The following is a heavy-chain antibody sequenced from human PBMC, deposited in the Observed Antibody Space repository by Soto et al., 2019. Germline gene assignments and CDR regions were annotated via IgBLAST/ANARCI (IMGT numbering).Heavy chain of an antibody. V-gene: IGHV4-61*01. CDR2: IYNSVIT. Sequence: SETLSLTCTVSGASVSSGNQYWSWIRQPPGKRLEWIGFIYNSVITNYSPSLKSRVSISADTSRNQFSLKVSSVTAADTAVYYCARGWDANSWGQGALVTVSS. D-gene: IGHD6-19*01. CDR3: ARGWDANS. J-gene: IGHJ4*02. CDR1: GASVSSGNQY.